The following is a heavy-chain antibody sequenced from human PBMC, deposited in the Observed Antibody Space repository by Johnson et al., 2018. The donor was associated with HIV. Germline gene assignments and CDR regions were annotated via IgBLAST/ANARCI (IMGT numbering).Heavy chain of an antibody. CDR2: ISYDGSNK. Sequence: LVESGGGVVQPGRSLRLSCAVSGFTFSSYGMHWVRRAPGKGLEWVAVISYDGSNKYYADSVKGRFTISRDNSKNTLYLQMNSLRAEDTAVYYCAKSGFSGSYQGAYDIWGQGTMVTVSS. V-gene: IGHV3-30*18. CDR1: GFTFSSYG. J-gene: IGHJ3*02. D-gene: IGHD1-26*01. CDR3: AKSGFSGSYQGAYDI.